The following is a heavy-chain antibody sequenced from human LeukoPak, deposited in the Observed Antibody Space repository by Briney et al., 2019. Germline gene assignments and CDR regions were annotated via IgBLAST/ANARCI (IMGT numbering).Heavy chain of an antibody. CDR1: GYTFTSYY. J-gene: IGHJ4*02. CDR3: ARDQGREYGSGSYYNAVYY. V-gene: IGHV1-46*03. Sequence: ASVKVSCKASGYTFTSYYMHWVRQAPGQGLEWMGIINPSGGSASYAQKFQGRVTMTRDTSTSTVYMELSSLRSEDTAVYYCARDQGREYGSGSYYNAVYYWGQGTLVTVSS. D-gene: IGHD3-10*01. CDR2: INPSGGSA.